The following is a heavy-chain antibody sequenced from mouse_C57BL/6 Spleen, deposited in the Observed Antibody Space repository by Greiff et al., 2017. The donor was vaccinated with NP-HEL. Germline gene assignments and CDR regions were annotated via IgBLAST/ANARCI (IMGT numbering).Heavy chain of an antibody. CDR2: INPSTGGT. Sequence: VQLQQSGPELVKPGASVKISCKASGYSFTGYYMNWVKQSPEKSLEWIGEINPSTGGTTYNQKFKAKATLTVDKSSSTAYMQLKSLTSEDSAVYYCARNLLRRGAMDYWGQGTSVTVSS. D-gene: IGHD1-1*01. CDR3: ARNLLRRGAMDY. J-gene: IGHJ4*01. CDR1: GYSFTGYY. V-gene: IGHV1-42*01.